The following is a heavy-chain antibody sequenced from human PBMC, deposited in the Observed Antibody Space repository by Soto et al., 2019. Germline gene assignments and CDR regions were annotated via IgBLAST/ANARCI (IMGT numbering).Heavy chain of an antibody. J-gene: IGHJ4*02. V-gene: IGHV4-39*01. CDR3: ARIGEQQLVPDY. Sequence: PSETLSLTCTVSGGSISSSSCYWGWIRQPPGKGLEWIGSIYYSGSTYYNPSLKSRVTISVDTSKNQFSLKLSSVTAADTAVYYCARIGEQQLVPDYWGQGTLVTVSS. CDR2: IYYSGST. D-gene: IGHD6-13*01. CDR1: GGSISSSSCY.